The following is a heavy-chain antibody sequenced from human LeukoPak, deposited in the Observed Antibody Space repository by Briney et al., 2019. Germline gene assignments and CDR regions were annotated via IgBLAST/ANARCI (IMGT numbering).Heavy chain of an antibody. CDR1: GYTFTASG. CDR3: ARGIRGLGGAFYLDL. Sequence: ASVKVSCKASGYTFTASGFTWVRQAPGQGLEWMGWISAYSGNTNYTDNFQGRVTMTTDTSTSTGYMELRGLRSDDTAVYYCARGIRGLGGAFYLDLWGQGTLVTVAS. J-gene: IGHJ4*02. CDR2: ISAYSGNT. D-gene: IGHD3-3*02. V-gene: IGHV1-18*01.